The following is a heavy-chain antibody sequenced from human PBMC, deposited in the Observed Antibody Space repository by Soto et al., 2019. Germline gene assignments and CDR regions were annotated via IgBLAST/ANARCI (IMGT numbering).Heavy chain of an antibody. V-gene: IGHV3-43*01. D-gene: IGHD2-2*01. Sequence: GGSLRLSCAASGFTFDDYTMHWVRQAPGKGLEWVSLISWDGGSTYYADSVKGRFTISRDNSKNSLYLQMNSLRTEDTALYYCAKGGCSSTSCYVGYYYGMDVWGQGTTVTVSS. CDR3: AKGGCSSTSCYVGYYYGMDV. J-gene: IGHJ6*02. CDR2: ISWDGGST. CDR1: GFTFDDYT.